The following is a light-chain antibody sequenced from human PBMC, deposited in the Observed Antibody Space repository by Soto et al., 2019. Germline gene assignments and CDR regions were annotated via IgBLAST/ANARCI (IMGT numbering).Light chain of an antibody. CDR2: DAS. CDR1: QGISSA. CDR3: QQFNSYIPLT. J-gene: IGKJ4*01. Sequence: AIPLTQSPSSLSASVGDRVTITCRASQGISSALAWYQQKPGKAPKLLIYDASSLESGVPSRFSGSGSGTDFTLTISSLQPEDFATYYCQQFNSYIPLTFGGGTKVEIK. V-gene: IGKV1-13*02.